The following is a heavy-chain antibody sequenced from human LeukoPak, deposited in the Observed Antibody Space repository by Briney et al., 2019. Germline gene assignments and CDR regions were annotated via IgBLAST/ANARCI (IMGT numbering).Heavy chain of an antibody. V-gene: IGHV3-49*04. Sequence: PGGSLRLSCTASGFTFGDYAMNWVREAPGKGLEWVGFIRSKPYGGTTEYAESVKGGFSTSRDNSKSIAYLQMNSLKTEDTAVYYCTRDATAYVVGLADTPSWFDYWGQGTLVTVSS. CDR2: IRSKPYGGTT. CDR1: GFTFGDYA. J-gene: IGHJ4*02. CDR3: TRDATAYVVGLADTPSWFDY. D-gene: IGHD2-15*01.